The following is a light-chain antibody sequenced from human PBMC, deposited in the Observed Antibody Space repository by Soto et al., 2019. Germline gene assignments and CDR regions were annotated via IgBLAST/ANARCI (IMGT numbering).Light chain of an antibody. J-gene: IGKJ4*01. Sequence: EIVMTQSPATLSVSPGERATLSCRASQSVSSNLASYQQKPGQAPRLLIYGASTSATGIPARFSRSGSGTEFTLTISALQSEDFAVYYCQHYNNWPPLTFGGGTKVEIK. V-gene: IGKV3-15*01. CDR2: GAS. CDR3: QHYNNWPPLT. CDR1: QSVSSN.